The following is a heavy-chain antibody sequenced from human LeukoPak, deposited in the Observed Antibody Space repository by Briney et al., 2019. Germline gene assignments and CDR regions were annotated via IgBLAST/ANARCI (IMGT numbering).Heavy chain of an antibody. CDR2: IIPIFGTA. D-gene: IGHD3-10*01. CDR3: ARAYYYGSGSSVPFDY. Sequence: SVKVSCKASGCTFSSYAISWVRQAPGQGLEGMGRIIPIFGTANYAQKFQGRVTITTDESTSTAYMELSSLRSEDKAVYYCARAYYYGSGSSVPFDYWGQGTLVTVSS. J-gene: IGHJ4*02. CDR1: GCTFSSYA. V-gene: IGHV1-69*05.